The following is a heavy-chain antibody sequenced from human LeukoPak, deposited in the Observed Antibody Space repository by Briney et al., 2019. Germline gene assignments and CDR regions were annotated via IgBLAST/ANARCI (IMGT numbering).Heavy chain of an antibody. CDR2: IYYSGNT. D-gene: IGHD6-19*01. Sequence: SETLSLTCTVSGGSISNYYWSWIRQPPGKGLEWVGYIYYSGNTNYNPSLKSRVTISVDTSKNQFSLKLSSVTAADTAVYYCVRENYSSGWYGIIDYWDQGTLVTVSS. J-gene: IGHJ4*02. CDR1: GGSISNYY. V-gene: IGHV4-59*01. CDR3: VRENYSSGWYGIIDY.